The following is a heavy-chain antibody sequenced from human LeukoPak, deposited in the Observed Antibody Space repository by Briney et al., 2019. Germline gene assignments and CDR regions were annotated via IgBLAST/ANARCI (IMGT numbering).Heavy chain of an antibody. V-gene: IGHV3-23*01. J-gene: IGHJ6*02. Sequence: PGGSLRLSCAAPGFTFSSYAMSWVRQAPGKGLEWVSAISGSGGSTYYADSVKGRFTISRDNSKNTLYLQMNSLRAEDTAVYYCARNYDYGDYLYYYYGMDVWGQGTTVTVSS. CDR3: ARNYDYGDYLYYYYGMDV. D-gene: IGHD4-17*01. CDR2: ISGSGGST. CDR1: GFTFSSYA.